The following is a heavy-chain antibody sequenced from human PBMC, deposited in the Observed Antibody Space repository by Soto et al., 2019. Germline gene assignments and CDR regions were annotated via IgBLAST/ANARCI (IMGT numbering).Heavy chain of an antibody. Sequence: SETLSLTCTVSGGSISNYYCNWIRQPAGKGPEWIGRIDTSGSTNYNPSLKSRVTMSVDTSKQEFSLKLSSVTAADTALYYCARGGQDFWSGPFDYWGRGALVTVSS. CDR2: IDTSGST. CDR1: GGSISNYY. CDR3: ARGGQDFWSGPFDY. V-gene: IGHV4-4*07. J-gene: IGHJ4*02. D-gene: IGHD3-3*01.